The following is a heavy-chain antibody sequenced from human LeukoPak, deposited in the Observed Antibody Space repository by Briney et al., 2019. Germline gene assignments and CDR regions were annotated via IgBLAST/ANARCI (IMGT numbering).Heavy chain of an antibody. J-gene: IGHJ2*01. Sequence: PSETLSLTCTVSGGSISSGSYFWSWIRQSAGKGPEWIGRVYNTGSTNYNPSLKSRITISVDTSKNQFSLSVASVTAADTAIYYCARESCSGDSCYSDYWHFDLWGRGTLLTVSS. D-gene: IGHD2-21*01. CDR3: ARESCSGDSCYSDYWHFDL. CDR1: GGSISSGSYF. V-gene: IGHV4-61*02. CDR2: VYNTGST.